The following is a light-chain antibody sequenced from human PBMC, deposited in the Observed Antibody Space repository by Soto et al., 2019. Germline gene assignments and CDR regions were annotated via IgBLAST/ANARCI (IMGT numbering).Light chain of an antibody. V-gene: IGKV3-20*01. J-gene: IGKJ1*01. Sequence: EIVLTQSPGTLSLSPGERATLSCXASQPVSSSSLAWYQQKPGQAPRLLISGASSRATGIPDRFSGSGSGTGFTLTISRLEPEDFAFYYCQQYGSSPPTFGQGTKVEIK. CDR1: QPVSSSS. CDR3: QQYGSSPPT. CDR2: GAS.